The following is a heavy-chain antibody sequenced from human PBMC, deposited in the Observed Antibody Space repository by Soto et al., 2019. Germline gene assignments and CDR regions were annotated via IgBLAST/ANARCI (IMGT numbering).Heavy chain of an antibody. CDR1: GGTVSTYT. CDR3: TVGSWAAETFDI. V-gene: IGHV1-69*02. J-gene: IGHJ3*02. D-gene: IGHD6-13*01. Sequence: QVQLVQSGAEGKKPGSSVTVSCKASGGTVSTYTIIWVRQAPGQGLEWMGRILPMLDITNSAQRFQGRVTITADKSTSTAYLELSSLRSEDTAVDYCTVGSWAAETFDIWGRVTMVTVSS. CDR2: ILPMLDIT.